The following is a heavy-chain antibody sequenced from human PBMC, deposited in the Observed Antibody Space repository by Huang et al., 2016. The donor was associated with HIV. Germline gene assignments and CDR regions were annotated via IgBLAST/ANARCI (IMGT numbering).Heavy chain of an antibody. D-gene: IGHD2-21*02. CDR2: IRFDGGNK. V-gene: IGHV3-30*02. J-gene: IGHJ4*02. CDR3: ATDLGGYSFDY. CDR1: GFSFSHYG. Sequence: QEQLVESGGGVVQPGGSLRFSCATSGFSFSHYGMHWVRQAPGKGLEWVAFIRFDGGNKHYADSAKGRFTISRDNSKKMLFVEMNSLRGDDTAFYYCATDLGGYSFDYWGQGALVSVSS.